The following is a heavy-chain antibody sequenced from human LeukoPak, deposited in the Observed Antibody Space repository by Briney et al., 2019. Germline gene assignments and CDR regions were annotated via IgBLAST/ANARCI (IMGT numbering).Heavy chain of an antibody. Sequence: GGSLRLSCAASGFTFSSYAMSWVRQAPGKGLEWVSVISGSGGSTYYADSVKGRFTISRDNSKNTLYLQMNSRRAEDTAVYYCAKDLSSIAARQTPDYWGQGTLVTVSS. CDR2: ISGSGGST. D-gene: IGHD6-6*01. CDR1: GFTFSSYA. CDR3: AKDLSSIAARQTPDY. J-gene: IGHJ4*02. V-gene: IGHV3-23*01.